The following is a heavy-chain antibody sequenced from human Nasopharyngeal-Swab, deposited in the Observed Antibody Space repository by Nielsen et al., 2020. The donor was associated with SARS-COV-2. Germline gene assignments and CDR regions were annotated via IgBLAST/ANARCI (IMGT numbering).Heavy chain of an antibody. CDR2: TRSKGNNYAT. CDR3: TRCGGGCYSGRDY. V-gene: IGHV3-73*01. Sequence: GESLKISCAASGFTFSDSAIHWVRQASGEGLEWVARTRSKGNNYATAYSASVKGRFIIFRDDPTNTAYLQMNSLKTEDTAMYYCTRCGGGCYSGRDYWGQGTLVTVSS. CDR1: GFTFSDSA. J-gene: IGHJ4*02. D-gene: IGHD2-15*01.